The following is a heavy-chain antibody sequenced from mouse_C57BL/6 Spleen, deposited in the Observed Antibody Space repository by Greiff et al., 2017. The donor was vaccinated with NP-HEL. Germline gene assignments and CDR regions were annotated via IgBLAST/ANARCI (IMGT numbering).Heavy chain of an antibody. CDR1: GYAFTNYL. Sequence: QVQLQQSGAELVRPGTSVKVSCKASGYAFTNYLIEWVKQRPGQGLEWIGVINPGSGGTNYNEQFKGKATLTADKSSSTAYMQLSSLTSEDSAVYFCAREGDYDGIFAYWGQGTLFTVSA. J-gene: IGHJ3*01. CDR2: INPGSGGT. V-gene: IGHV1-54*01. CDR3: AREGDYDGIFAY. D-gene: IGHD2-4*01.